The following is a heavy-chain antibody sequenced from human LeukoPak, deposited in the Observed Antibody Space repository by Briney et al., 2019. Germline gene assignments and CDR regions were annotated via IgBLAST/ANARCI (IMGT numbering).Heavy chain of an antibody. D-gene: IGHD6-13*01. V-gene: IGHV4-34*01. CDR3: ARGQPLTEAAAGSFDY. CDR1: GGSFSGYY. CDR2: INHSGST. J-gene: IGHJ4*02. Sequence: SETLSLTCAVYGGSFSGYYWSWIRQPPGKGLEWIGEINHSGSTNYNPSLKSRVTISVDTSKNQFSLKLSSVTAADTAVYYCARGQPLTEAAAGSFDYWGQGTLVTVSS.